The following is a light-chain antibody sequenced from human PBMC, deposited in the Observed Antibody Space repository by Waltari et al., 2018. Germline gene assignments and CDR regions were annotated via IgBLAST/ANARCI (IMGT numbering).Light chain of an antibody. J-gene: IGLJ3*02. Sequence: QSVLTQPPSASGPPGQRVSISCSGSSSSIGRNFVYWYQQLPGTAPKLLIYRNDQRPSGVPDRFSGSKSGTSASLAISGLRSEDEADYSCAAWDHSLSTWVFGGGTRLTVL. CDR2: RND. CDR1: SSSIGRNF. CDR3: AAWDHSLSTWV. V-gene: IGLV1-47*01.